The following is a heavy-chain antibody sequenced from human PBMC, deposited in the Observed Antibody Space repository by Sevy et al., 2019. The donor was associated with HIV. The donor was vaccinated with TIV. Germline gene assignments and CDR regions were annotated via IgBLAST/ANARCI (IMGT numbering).Heavy chain of an antibody. D-gene: IGHD6-19*01. Sequence: GGSLRLSCTISGFTVDDKYIIWVRQAPGKGLEWVSVIFSSGSTYYADSAKGRFTISRDNSKNTVDLQMNSVRAEDTAVYYCVSLFLSYRSGWSYFDYWGQGTLVTVSS. J-gene: IGHJ4*02. V-gene: IGHV3-66*02. CDR2: IFSSGST. CDR1: GFTVDDKY. CDR3: VSLFLSYRSGWSYFDY.